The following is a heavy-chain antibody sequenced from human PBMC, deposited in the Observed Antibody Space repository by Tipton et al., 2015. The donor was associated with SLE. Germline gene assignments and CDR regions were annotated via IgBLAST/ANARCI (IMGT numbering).Heavy chain of an antibody. V-gene: IGHV4-59*11. CDR3: ARRRGSSWYEDYFDY. CDR1: GGSISSHY. CDR2: INYSGST. D-gene: IGHD6-13*01. J-gene: IGHJ4*02. Sequence: TLSLTCTVSGGSISSHYWSWIRRPPGKALEWIAYINYSGSTNYNPSLKSRVTMSVDTSKNQFSLKLSSVTAADTAVYYCARRRGSSWYEDYFDYWGQGTLVTASS.